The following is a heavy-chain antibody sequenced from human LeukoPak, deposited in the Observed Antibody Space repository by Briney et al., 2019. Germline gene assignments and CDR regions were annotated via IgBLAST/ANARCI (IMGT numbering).Heavy chain of an antibody. CDR2: ISYDGSNK. V-gene: IGHV3-30-3*01. CDR3: AGGVPAAALGY. CDR1: GFTFSSYA. Sequence: PGGSLRLSCAASGFTFSSYAMHWVRQAPGKGLEWVAVISYDGSNKYYADSVKGRFTISRDNSKNTLYLQMNSLRAEDTAVYYCAGGVPAAALGYWGQGTLVTVSS. D-gene: IGHD2-2*01. J-gene: IGHJ4*02.